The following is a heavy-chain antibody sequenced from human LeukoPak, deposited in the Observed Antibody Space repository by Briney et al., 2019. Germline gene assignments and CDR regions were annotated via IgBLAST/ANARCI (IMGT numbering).Heavy chain of an antibody. Sequence: ASVKVSCKASGYSFTSYGISWVRQAPGQGLEWMGWISAYNGNTNYAQKLQGRVTMTTDTSTSTAYMELRSLRSDDTAVYYCARSYDSSGYYQFDYWGQGTLVTVSS. CDR1: GYSFTSYG. CDR2: ISAYNGNT. CDR3: ARSYDSSGYYQFDY. D-gene: IGHD3-22*01. V-gene: IGHV1-18*01. J-gene: IGHJ4*02.